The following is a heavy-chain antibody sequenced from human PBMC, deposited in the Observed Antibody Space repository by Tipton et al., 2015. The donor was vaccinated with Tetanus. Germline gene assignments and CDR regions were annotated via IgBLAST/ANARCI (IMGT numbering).Heavy chain of an antibody. CDR1: GASISSNTYY. CDR3: AKSDRVTRTSWYFHD. V-gene: IGHV4-39*01. CDR2: VSYSGST. D-gene: IGHD2-2*01. Sequence: TLSLTCTVSGASISSNTYYWGWIRQPPGKGLEWIASVSYSGSTYYNSSLMSRVTISVDTSKNQFSLRLNSVTAVDTAVYYCAKSDRVTRTSWYFHDWGQGTLVTVSS. J-gene: IGHJ4*02.